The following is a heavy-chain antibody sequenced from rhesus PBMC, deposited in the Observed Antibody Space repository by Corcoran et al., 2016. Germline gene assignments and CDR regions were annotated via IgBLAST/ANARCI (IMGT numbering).Heavy chain of an antibody. CDR1: GGSVSSSNW. CDR2: ISGSSGST. CDR3: ARSGYSSSIDY. D-gene: IGHD5-24*01. Sequence: QVQLQESGPGLVKPSETLSLTCAVSGGSVSSSNWWSWIRQPPGKGLEWTGYISGSSGSTYYNPSLKSRVTISTDTSKNQFSLKLSSVTAADTAVYYCARSGYSSSIDYWGQGVLVTVSS. V-gene: IGHV4-65*01. J-gene: IGHJ4*01.